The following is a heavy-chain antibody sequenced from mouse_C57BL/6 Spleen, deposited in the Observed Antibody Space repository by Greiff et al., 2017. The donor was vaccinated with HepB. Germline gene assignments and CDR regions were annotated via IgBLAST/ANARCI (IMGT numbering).Heavy chain of an antibody. J-gene: IGHJ3*01. V-gene: IGHV5-17*01. CDR2: ISSGSSTI. Sequence: EVKLMESGGGLVKPGGSLKLSCAASGFTFSDYGMHWVRQAPEKGLEWVAYISSGSSTIYYADTVKGRFTISRDNAKNTLFLQMTSLRSEDTAMYYCARPGWLLGDWFAYWGQGTLVTVSA. CDR3: ARPGWLLGDWFAY. CDR1: GFTFSDYG. D-gene: IGHD2-3*01.